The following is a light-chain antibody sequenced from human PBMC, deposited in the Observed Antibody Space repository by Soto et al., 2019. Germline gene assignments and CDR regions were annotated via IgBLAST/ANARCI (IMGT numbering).Light chain of an antibody. CDR2: EGS. J-gene: IGLJ2*01. Sequence: QSALTQPASVSGSPGQSITISCTGTSSDVGNYNLVSWYQQHPGKAPKLMIYEGSKRPSGVSNRFSGSKSGNTASLTISGLQAEDEADYYCCSYGGRNTLVFGGGTKLTVL. CDR3: CSYGGRNTLV. CDR1: SSDVGNYNL. V-gene: IGLV2-23*01.